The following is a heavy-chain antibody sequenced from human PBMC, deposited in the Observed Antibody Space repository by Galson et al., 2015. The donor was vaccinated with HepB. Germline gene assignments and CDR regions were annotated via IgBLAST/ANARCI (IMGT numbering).Heavy chain of an antibody. CDR2: IRSKANSYAT. Sequence: SLRLSCAASGFTFSGSAMHWVRQASGKGLEWVGRIRSKANSYATAYAASVKGRFTISRDDSKNTAYLQMNSLKTEDTAVYYCTRRVTGDHEFDYWGQGTLVTVSS. D-gene: IGHD4-17*01. J-gene: IGHJ4*02. V-gene: IGHV3-73*01. CDR3: TRRVTGDHEFDY. CDR1: GFTFSGSA.